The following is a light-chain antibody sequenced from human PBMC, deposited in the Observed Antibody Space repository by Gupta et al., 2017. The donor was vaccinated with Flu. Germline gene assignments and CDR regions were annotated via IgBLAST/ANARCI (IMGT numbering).Light chain of an antibody. V-gene: IGKV4-1*01. CDR3: HQYYTRPRT. Sequence: SLGERASINCKCSQSVFENSENENDLDWYQQKPGQPPTWLLLRVSVRELGVPDRFRGSGSGTDFTLTINNLQAEDVAVYFCHQYYTRPRTFGQGTKVEIK. CDR2: RVS. CDR1: QSVFENSENEND. J-gene: IGKJ1*01.